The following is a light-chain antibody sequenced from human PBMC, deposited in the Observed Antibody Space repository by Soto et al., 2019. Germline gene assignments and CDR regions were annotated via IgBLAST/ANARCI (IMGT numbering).Light chain of an antibody. CDR2: DAS. CDR3: QQYNSYWT. V-gene: IGKV1-5*01. J-gene: IGKJ1*01. Sequence: DIQMTQSPSTLSASVGDRVTITCRASQSISSWLAWYQQKPGKAPKLLIYDASSLESGVPSRFRGSGSGTEFTITISSLQPDDFANDYCQQYNSYWTFGQGTKVEIK. CDR1: QSISSW.